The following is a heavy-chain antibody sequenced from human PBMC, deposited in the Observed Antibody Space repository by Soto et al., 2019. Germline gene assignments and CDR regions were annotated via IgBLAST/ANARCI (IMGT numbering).Heavy chain of an antibody. Sequence: PSETLSLTCAVSGGSISSSNWWSWVRQPPGKGLEWIGEIYHSGSTNYNPSLKSRVTISVDKSKNQFSLKLSSVTAADKAVYYCARDRPYSYDSSGYYRYFDYWGQGTLVTVSS. J-gene: IGHJ4*02. CDR1: GGSISSSNW. D-gene: IGHD3-22*01. CDR3: ARDRPYSYDSSGYYRYFDY. CDR2: IYHSGST. V-gene: IGHV4-4*02.